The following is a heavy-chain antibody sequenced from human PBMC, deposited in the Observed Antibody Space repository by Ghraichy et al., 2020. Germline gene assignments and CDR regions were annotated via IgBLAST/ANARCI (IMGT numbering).Heavy chain of an antibody. J-gene: IGHJ4*02. D-gene: IGHD6-19*01. Sequence: SETLSLTCAVYGGSFSGYYWSWIRQPPGKGLEWIGEINHSGSTNYNPSLKSRVTISVDTSKNQFSLKLSSVTAADTAVYYCARGEAVAVAGNPSQLDYWGQGTLVTVSS. V-gene: IGHV4-34*01. CDR3: ARGEAVAVAGNPSQLDY. CDR1: GGSFSGYY. CDR2: INHSGST.